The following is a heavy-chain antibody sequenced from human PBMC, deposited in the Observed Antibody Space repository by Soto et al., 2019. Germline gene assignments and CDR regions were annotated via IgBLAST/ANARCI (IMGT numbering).Heavy chain of an antibody. CDR1: GFTVSDYS. Sequence: SLRLSCTASGFTVSDYSVNWVRQAPGKGLEWISYISSAGDLILYADSVKGRFTIARDIAKNSLYLQMDSLRDEDSAVYYCATWAIAVGGEGFWGQGTLVTVSS. V-gene: IGHV3-48*02. D-gene: IGHD2-21*01. J-gene: IGHJ4*02. CDR3: ATWAIAVGGEGF. CDR2: ISSAGDLI.